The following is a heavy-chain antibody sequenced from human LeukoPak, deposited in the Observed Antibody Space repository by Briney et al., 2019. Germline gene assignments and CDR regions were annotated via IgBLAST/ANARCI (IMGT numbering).Heavy chain of an antibody. CDR2: VSFEGSNK. CDR1: GFTFSRYG. J-gene: IGHJ4*02. Sequence: GRSLRLSCAASGFTFSRYGMHWVRQAPGKGLEWVAVVSFEGSNKYYADSVRGRFTISRDNSKNTLSLQMNSLRAEDTAVYYCAKDMGYYYGSGSYPPENDYWGQGTLVTVSS. D-gene: IGHD3-10*01. CDR3: AKDMGYYYGSGSYPPENDY. V-gene: IGHV3-30*18.